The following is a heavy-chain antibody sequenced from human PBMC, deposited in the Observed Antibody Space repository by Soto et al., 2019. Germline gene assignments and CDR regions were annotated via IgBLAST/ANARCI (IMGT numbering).Heavy chain of an antibody. CDR1: GGSITRRSSY. CDR3: ATTRGLAVGGSFDD. V-gene: IGHV4-39*01. CDR2: FYDGNT. Sequence: SETLSLTCIVSGGSITRRSSYWAWIRQPPGKGLEWGGTFYDGNTYHNPSLRSRITIAVDTSKNQFSLKLNSMAAAATAFYYCATTRGLAVGGSFDDWGQGMLVTVSS. D-gene: IGHD3-10*01. J-gene: IGHJ5*02.